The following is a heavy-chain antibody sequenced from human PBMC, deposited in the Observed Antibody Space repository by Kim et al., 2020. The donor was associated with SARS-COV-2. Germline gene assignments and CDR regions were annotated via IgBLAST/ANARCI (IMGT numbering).Heavy chain of an antibody. V-gene: IGHV3-30*03. Sequence: GGSLRLSCAASGFTFSSYGMHWVRQAPGKGLEWVAVISYDGSNKYYADSVKGRFTISRDNSKNTLYLQMNSLRAEDTAVYYCATRTLTTPYYYYYYGMDV. J-gene: IGHJ6*01. CDR2: ISYDGSNK. D-gene: IGHD1-1*01. CDR3: ATRTLTTPYYYYYYGMDV. CDR1: GFTFSSYG.